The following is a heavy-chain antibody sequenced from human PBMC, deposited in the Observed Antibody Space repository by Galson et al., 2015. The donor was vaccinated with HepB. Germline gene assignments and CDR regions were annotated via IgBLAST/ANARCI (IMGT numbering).Heavy chain of an antibody. CDR1: GFTFSSYW. J-gene: IGHJ4*02. V-gene: IGHV3-7*03. Sequence: SLRLSCAASGFTFSSYWMSWVRQAPGKGLEWVANIKQDGSEKYYVDSVKGRFTISRDNAKNSLYLQMNSLRAEDTAVYYCARHPMYYDYVWGSYRYFDYWGQGTLVTVSS. CDR2: IKQDGSEK. D-gene: IGHD3-16*02. CDR3: ARHPMYYDYVWGSYRYFDY.